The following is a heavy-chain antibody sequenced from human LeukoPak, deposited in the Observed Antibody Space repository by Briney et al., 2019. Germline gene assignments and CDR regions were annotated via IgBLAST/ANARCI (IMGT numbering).Heavy chain of an antibody. CDR1: GYTFTSYG. D-gene: IGHD3-22*01. V-gene: IGHV1-18*01. J-gene: IGHJ4*02. CDR2: ISAYNGNT. CDR3: ASQSYYYDSSGYFDY. Sequence: ASVKVSCKASGYTFTSYGISWVRQAPGQGLEWMGWISAYNGNTNYAQKLQGRVTMTTDTSTSTAYMELRSLRSDDTAVYYCASQSYYYDSSGYFDYWGQGTLVTVSS.